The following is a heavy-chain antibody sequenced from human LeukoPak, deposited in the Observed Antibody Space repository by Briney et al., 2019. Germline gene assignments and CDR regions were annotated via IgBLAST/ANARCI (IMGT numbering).Heavy chain of an antibody. CDR3: ARTGTTPYYFDY. V-gene: IGHV1-8*03. Sequence: ASVKVSCKVSGYTFTSYDINWVRQATGQGLEWMGWMNPNSGNTGYAQKFQGRVTITRNTSINTAYMELSSLRSEDTAVYYCARTGTTPYYFDYWGQGTLVTVSS. CDR1: GYTFTSYD. J-gene: IGHJ4*02. D-gene: IGHD1-7*01. CDR2: MNPNSGNT.